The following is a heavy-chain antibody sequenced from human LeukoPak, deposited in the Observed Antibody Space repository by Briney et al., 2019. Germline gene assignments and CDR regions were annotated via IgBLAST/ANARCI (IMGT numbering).Heavy chain of an antibody. D-gene: IGHD2-21*02. V-gene: IGHV3-7*04. CDR1: VSTLNTYW. CDR3: ARGETARVDY. CDR2: LKQDGSDK. J-gene: IGHJ4*02. Sequence: PGGSLRLSCAASVSTLNTYWMTWFRQTPGKGLEWVASLKQDGSDKYYVDSVKGRFTISRDNAKNSLYLQMNSLRDEDTAVYYCARGETARVDYWGQGILVTVSS.